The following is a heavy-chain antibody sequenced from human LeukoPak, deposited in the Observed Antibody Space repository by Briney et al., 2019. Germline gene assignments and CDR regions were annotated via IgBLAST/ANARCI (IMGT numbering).Heavy chain of an antibody. V-gene: IGHV4-59*01. D-gene: IGHD2-15*01. CDR3: ATLRDCSGGSSYWYYFDY. CDR1: GGSISSYY. CDR2: IYYSGST. Sequence: SETLSVTCTVSGGSISSYYWSWIRQPPGKGLEWIGYIYYSGSTNYNPSLKSRVTISVDTSKNQFSLKLTSVTAADTAVYYCATLRDCSGGSSYWYYFDYWGQGTLSTSPQ. J-gene: IGHJ4*02.